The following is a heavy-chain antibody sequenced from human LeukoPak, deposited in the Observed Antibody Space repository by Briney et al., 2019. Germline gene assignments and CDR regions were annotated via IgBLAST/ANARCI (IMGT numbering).Heavy chain of an antibody. CDR1: GYTFIDHY. D-gene: IGHD2-15*01. CDR3: ARVYRISLNDAFDI. Sequence: ASVTVSCKASGYTFIDHYIHWVRQAPGQGLEWMGWINPYSGATNFAQKFQGRVSMTRDTSISTAFMDLTTLTSDDTAVYYCARVYRISLNDAFDIWGQGTVVSVSS. J-gene: IGHJ3*02. CDR2: INPYSGAT. V-gene: IGHV1-2*02.